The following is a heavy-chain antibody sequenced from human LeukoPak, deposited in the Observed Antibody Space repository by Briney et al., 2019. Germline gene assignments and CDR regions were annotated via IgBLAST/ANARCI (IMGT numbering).Heavy chain of an antibody. CDR2: IYYSGST. J-gene: IGHJ4*02. CDR3: AGAPVGWWYGFDY. V-gene: IGHV4-30-4*08. CDR1: GGSVSSGDYY. D-gene: IGHD2-15*01. Sequence: PSETLSLTCTVSGGSVSSGDYYWSWIRQPPGKGLEWSGYIYYSGSTYYNPSLKSRVTISVDTSKNQFSLKLSSVTAADTAVYYCAGAPVGWWYGFDYWGQGALVTVSS.